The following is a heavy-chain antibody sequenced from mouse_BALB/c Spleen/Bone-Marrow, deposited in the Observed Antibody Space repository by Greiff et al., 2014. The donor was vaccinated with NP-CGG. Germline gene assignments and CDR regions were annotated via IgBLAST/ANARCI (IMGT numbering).Heavy chain of an antibody. J-gene: IGHJ4*01. CDR2: ISYDGSD. CDR1: GYSITTGSY. D-gene: IGHD2-14*01. Sequence: VQLQQSGPGLVKPSQSLSLTCSVTGYSITTGSYWYWIRQFPGNKLEWLGYISYDGSDHYNPSLTNRVSITRDKSKNQFFPKVNSVVTEDTATHYCASVEVHAMDYWGQGTSVTVSS. CDR3: ASVEVHAMDY. V-gene: IGHV3-6*02.